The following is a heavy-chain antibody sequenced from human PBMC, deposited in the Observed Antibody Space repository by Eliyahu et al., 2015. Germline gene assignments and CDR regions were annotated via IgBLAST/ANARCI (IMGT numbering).Heavy chain of an antibody. CDR2: INHSGST. D-gene: IGHD5-12*01. J-gene: IGHJ5*02. CDR3: ARRVSGYDPNWFDP. Sequence: QVQLQQWGAGLLKPSETLSLTCAVYGXSFSGYYWXWXRQPPGKGLEWIGEINHSGSTNYNPSLKSRVTISVDTSKNQFSLKLSSVTAADTAVYYCARRVSGYDPNWFDPWGQGTLVTVSS. CDR1: GXSFSGYY. V-gene: IGHV4-34*01.